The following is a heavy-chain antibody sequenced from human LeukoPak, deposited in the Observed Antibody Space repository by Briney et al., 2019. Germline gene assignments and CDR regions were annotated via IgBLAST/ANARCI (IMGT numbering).Heavy chain of an antibody. CDR2: IYNGGIT. CDR1: EITVSSNY. V-gene: IGHV3-66*01. J-gene: IGHJ4*02. CDR3: ARGVVGATIDC. Sequence: GGSLRLSCAASEITVSSNYMTWVRQAPGKGLEWVSVIYNGGITYYADSVKGRFTITRDNSKDTVFLQMVSLRVDDTAMYYCARGVVGATIDCWGQGTLVTVSS. D-gene: IGHD1-26*01.